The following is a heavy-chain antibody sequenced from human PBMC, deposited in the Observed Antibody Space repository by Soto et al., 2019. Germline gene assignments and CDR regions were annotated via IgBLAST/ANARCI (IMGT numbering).Heavy chain of an antibody. V-gene: IGHV2-5*02. D-gene: IGHD3-3*02. CDR3: AHAFGGTSWPNDAFDI. Sequence: QITLKESGPTLVKPTQSLTLTCTVSGFSLSGDGVGVGWIRQPPGKALEWLALIYWDDDQRYSPSLKTRRTITKDTSKTQVVLTMTNMDPVDTATYYCAHAFGGTSWPNDAFDIWGQGTGVTVAS. J-gene: IGHJ3*02. CDR2: IYWDDDQ. CDR1: GFSLSGDGVG.